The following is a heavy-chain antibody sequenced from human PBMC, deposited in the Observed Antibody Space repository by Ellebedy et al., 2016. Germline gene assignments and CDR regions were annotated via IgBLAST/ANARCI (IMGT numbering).Heavy chain of an antibody. CDR3: AKSPLVVVAATCLDY. J-gene: IGHJ4*02. D-gene: IGHD2-15*01. CDR1: GFTFSSYA. CDR2: ISGSGGGT. Sequence: GESLKIPCAASGFTFSSYAMSWVRQTPGKGLEWVSAISGSGGGTSYADSVKGRFTISRDNSKTTLFLQMNSLRAEDTALYYCAKSPLVVVAATCLDYWGQGTLVTVSS. V-gene: IGHV3-23*01.